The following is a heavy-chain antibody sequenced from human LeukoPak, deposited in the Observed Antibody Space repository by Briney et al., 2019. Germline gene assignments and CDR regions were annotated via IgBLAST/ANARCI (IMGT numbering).Heavy chain of an antibody. CDR3: ARDKEWAIDY. CDR2: ISYDGSNK. Sequence: GGSLRLSCAASGFTFSSYGMHWVRQAPGKGLEWVAVISYDGSNKYYADSVKGRFTISRDNSKNTLFLQMNNLRTEDTAVYYCARDKEWAIDYWGQGTLVTVSS. CDR1: GFTFSSYG. J-gene: IGHJ4*02. V-gene: IGHV3-30*03. D-gene: IGHD2-8*01.